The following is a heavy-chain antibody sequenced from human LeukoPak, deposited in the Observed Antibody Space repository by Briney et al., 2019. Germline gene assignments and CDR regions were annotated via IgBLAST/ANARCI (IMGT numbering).Heavy chain of an antibody. CDR1: GGSFSSGSYY. CDR3: ARGGGDWGFHQSDY. D-gene: IGHD2-21*01. CDR2: IYTSGST. J-gene: IGHJ4*02. V-gene: IGHV4-61*02. Sequence: SQTLSLTCAVSGGSFSSGSYYWSWIRQPAGKGLEWIGRIYTSGSTNYNPSLKSRVTISVDTSKNQFSLKLSSVTAADTAVYYCARGGGDWGFHQSDYWGQGTLVTVSS.